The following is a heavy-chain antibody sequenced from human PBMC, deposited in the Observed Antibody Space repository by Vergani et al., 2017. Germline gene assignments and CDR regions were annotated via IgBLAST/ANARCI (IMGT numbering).Heavy chain of an antibody. CDR2: ISGSGGST. CDR3: ARGYYYDSSPDY. D-gene: IGHD3-22*01. Sequence: EVQLLESGGGLVQPGGSLRLSCAASGFTFSSYAMSWVRQAPGKGLEWVSAISGSGGSTYYADSVKGRFTISRDNSKNTLYLQMNSLRAEDTAVYYCARGYYYDSSPDYWGQGTLVTVSS. CDR1: GFTFSSYA. V-gene: IGHV3-23*01. J-gene: IGHJ4*02.